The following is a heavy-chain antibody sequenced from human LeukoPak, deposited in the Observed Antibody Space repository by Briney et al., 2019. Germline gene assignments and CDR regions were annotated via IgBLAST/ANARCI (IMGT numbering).Heavy chain of an antibody. V-gene: IGHV1-18*01. CDR2: ISAYNGNT. J-gene: IGHJ4*02. CDR1: GYTFTSYG. D-gene: IGHD3-3*01. CDR3: ARDTRRTYYDFWSGYSRFFDY. Sequence: GASVKVSCKASGYTFTSYGISWVRRAPGQGLEWMGWISAYNGNTNYAQKLQGRVTMTTDTSTSTAYMELRSLRSDDTAVYYCARDTRRTYYDFWSGYSRFFDYWGQGTLVTVSS.